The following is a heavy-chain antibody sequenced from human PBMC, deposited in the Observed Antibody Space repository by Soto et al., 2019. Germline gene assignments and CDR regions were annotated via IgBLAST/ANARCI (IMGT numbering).Heavy chain of an antibody. CDR3: ARGFFSLAYDYIWGTPMNFDY. D-gene: IGHD3-16*01. J-gene: IGHJ4*02. V-gene: IGHV3-7*01. CDR1: GFTFSSYW. Sequence: GGSLRLSCAASGFTFSSYWMSWVRQAPGKGLEWVANIKQDGSEKYYVDSVKGRFTISRDNAKNSLYLQMNSLRAEDTAVYYCARGFFSLAYDYIWGTPMNFDYWGQGTLVTVSS. CDR2: IKQDGSEK.